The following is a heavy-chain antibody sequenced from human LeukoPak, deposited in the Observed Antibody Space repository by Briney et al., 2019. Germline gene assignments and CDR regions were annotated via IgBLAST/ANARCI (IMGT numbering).Heavy chain of an antibody. CDR2: ISGSGGST. CDR1: GFTFSSYA. V-gene: IGHV3-23*01. D-gene: IGHD3-9*01. CDR3: ARDSSGTIFPY. J-gene: IGHJ4*02. Sequence: PGGSLRLSCAASGFTFSSYAMSWVRQAPGKGLEWVSAISGSGGSTYYADSVKGRFTISRDNAKNSLYLQMNSLRAEDTAVYYCARDSSGTIFPYWGQGTLVTVSS.